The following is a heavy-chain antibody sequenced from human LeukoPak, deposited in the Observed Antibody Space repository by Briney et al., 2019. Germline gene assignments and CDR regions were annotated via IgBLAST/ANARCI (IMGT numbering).Heavy chain of an antibody. V-gene: IGHV4-61*02. CDR3: ARDPYLDP. Sequence: MTSQTLSLTCTVSGCSISSGSSYWSWIRQPAGKGLEWIGRIYSSGSTNYNPSLKSRVTISVDTSKNQFSLKLSSVTAADTVVYYCARDPYLDPWGQGTLVTVSS. CDR1: GCSISSGSSY. J-gene: IGHJ5*02. CDR2: IYSSGST.